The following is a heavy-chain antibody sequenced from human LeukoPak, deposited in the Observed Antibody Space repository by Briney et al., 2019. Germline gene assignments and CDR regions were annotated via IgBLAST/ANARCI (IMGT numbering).Heavy chain of an antibody. CDR2: ISSYNGKT. V-gene: IGHV1-18*01. CDR3: ARDGGTMIDFDY. J-gene: IGHJ4*02. CDR1: GFTFTRYG. Sequence: ASVKVSCKASGFTFTRYGINWVRQAPGQGLEWVGWISSYNGKTNYAQKFQGRVTITADESTSTAYMELSSLRSEDTAVYYCARDGGTMIDFDYWGQGTLVTVSS. D-gene: IGHD3-22*01.